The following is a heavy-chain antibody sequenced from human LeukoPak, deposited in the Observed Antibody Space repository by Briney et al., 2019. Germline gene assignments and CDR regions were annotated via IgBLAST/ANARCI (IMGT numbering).Heavy chain of an antibody. CDR2: INSDGSST. CDR3: ARERPDYYDSSGYYGMDV. J-gene: IGHJ6*02. D-gene: IGHD3-22*01. Sequence: GGSLRLSCAASGFTFSSYWMYWVRQAPGKGLVWVSRINSDGSSTSYADSVKGRFTISRDNAKNTLYLQMNSLRAEDTAVYYCARERPDYYDSSGYYGMDVWGQGTTVTVSS. V-gene: IGHV3-74*01. CDR1: GFTFSSYW.